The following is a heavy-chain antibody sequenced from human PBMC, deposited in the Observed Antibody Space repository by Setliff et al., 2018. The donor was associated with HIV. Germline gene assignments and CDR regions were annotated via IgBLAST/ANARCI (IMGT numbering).Heavy chain of an antibody. V-gene: IGHV1-2*06. CDR3: ASQFGAYDSSGYEHDAFNI. CDR1: GYTFSDYY. D-gene: IGHD3-22*01. Sequence: GASVKVSCKASGYTFSDYYIHWVRQAPGQGSEWMGRINPNTGGTKFAQKFQGSVTMTRDTSISTAYMELRRLRSDDTAVYYCASQFGAYDSSGYEHDAFNIWGQGTMVTVSS. J-gene: IGHJ3*02. CDR2: INPNTGGT.